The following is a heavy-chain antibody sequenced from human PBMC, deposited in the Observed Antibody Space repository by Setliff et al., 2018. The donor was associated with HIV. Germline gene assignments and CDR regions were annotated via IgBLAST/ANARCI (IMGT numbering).Heavy chain of an antibody. J-gene: IGHJ6*03. Sequence: PGGSLRLSCAASGFTFSDHYMSWIRQAPGKGLEWVSSITRSSDYIWYADSVKGRFTIPRDNAKNSLNLQMNSLSAEDTAVYYCARDGTTLLAAMDVWGKGTTVTVSS. CDR1: GFTFSDHY. CDR3: ARDGTTLLAAMDV. V-gene: IGHV3-11*06. CDR2: ITRSSDYI. D-gene: IGHD1-7*01.